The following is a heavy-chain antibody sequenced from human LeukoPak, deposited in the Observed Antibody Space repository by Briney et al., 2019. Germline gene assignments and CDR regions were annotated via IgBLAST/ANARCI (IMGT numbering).Heavy chain of an antibody. CDR2: IRYDGSNK. D-gene: IGHD1-26*01. Sequence: PGGSLRLSCEDSTFNFSDYGMHWVRQAPGKGLEWVAFIRYDGSNKYYADSVKGRFTISRDNSKNTLYLQMNSLRAEDMAVYYCAKVRDYSGTYSFLDYWGQGTLVTVSS. V-gene: IGHV3-30*02. CDR3: AKVRDYSGTYSFLDY. CDR1: TFNFSDYG. J-gene: IGHJ4*02.